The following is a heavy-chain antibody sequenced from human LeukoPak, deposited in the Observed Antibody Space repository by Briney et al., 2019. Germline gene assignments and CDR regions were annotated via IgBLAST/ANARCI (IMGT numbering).Heavy chain of an antibody. D-gene: IGHD2-8*01. CDR2: IIPIFGTA. Sequence: ASVKVSCKASGGTFSSYAISWVRQAPGQGLEWMGGIIPIFGTANYAQKFQGRVTITADESTSTAYMELSSLRSEDTAVYYCARGPKDASYMDVWGKGTTVTVSS. J-gene: IGHJ6*03. CDR1: GGTFSSYA. V-gene: IGHV1-69*01. CDR3: ARGPKDASYMDV.